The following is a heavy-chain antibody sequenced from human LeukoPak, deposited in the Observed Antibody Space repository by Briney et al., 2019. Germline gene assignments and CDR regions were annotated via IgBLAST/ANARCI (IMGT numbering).Heavy chain of an antibody. J-gene: IGHJ3*02. CDR3: ARREGTLIPPDDAFDI. Sequence: GESLKISCKGSGYSFTTYWIGWVRQMPGKGLEWIGIIFPGDSDTTYNPSLQGQVSISADKSINTAYLQWSSLRASDTAMYYCARREGTLIPPDDAFDIWGQGTMVTVSS. V-gene: IGHV5-51*01. CDR2: IFPGDSDT. CDR1: GYSFTTYW. D-gene: IGHD1-1*01.